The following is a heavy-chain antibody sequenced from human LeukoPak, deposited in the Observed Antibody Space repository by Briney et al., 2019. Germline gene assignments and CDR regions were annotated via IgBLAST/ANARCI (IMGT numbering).Heavy chain of an antibody. CDR1: GGTFSSYA. D-gene: IGHD5-18*01. CDR3: ARELNSYGYQYYYMDV. CDR2: IIPIFGTA. Sequence: EASVQFSCKASGGTFSSYAISWVRQAPGQGLEWMGGIIPIFGTANYAQKFQGRVTITADESTSTAYMELSSLRSEDTAVYYCARELNSYGYQYYYMDVWGKGTTVTVSS. V-gene: IGHV1-69*13. J-gene: IGHJ6*03.